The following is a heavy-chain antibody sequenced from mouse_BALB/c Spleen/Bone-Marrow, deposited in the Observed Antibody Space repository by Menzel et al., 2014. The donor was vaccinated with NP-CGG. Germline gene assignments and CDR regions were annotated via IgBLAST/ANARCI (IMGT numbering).Heavy chain of an antibody. CDR1: GFDFSRYW. CDR2: INPDSSTI. V-gene: IGHV4-1*02. Sequence: EVKVVESGGGLVQPGGSLKLSCAASGFDFSRYWMSWVRQAPGKGLEWIGEINPDSSTINYTPSLKDKFIISRDNAKNTPYLQMSKVRSEDTALYYCAREIPQGAMDYWGQGTSVTVSS. J-gene: IGHJ4*01. CDR3: AREIPQGAMDY.